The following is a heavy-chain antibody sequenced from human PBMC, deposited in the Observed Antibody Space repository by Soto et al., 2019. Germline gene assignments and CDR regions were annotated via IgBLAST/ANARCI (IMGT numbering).Heavy chain of an antibody. Sequence: PGGFLRLSCAASGFTFSSYAMSWVRQAPGKGLEWVSAISGSGGSTYYADSVKGRFTISRDNSKNTLYLQMNSLRAEDTAVYYCAKENHEVTAADWVQFDYWGQGTLVTVSS. J-gene: IGHJ4*02. D-gene: IGHD2-2*01. V-gene: IGHV3-23*01. CDR3: AKENHEVTAADWVQFDY. CDR2: ISGSGGST. CDR1: GFTFSSYA.